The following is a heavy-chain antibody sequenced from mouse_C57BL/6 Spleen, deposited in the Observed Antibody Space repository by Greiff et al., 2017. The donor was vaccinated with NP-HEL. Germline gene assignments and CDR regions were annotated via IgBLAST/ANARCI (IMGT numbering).Heavy chain of an antibody. Sequence: QVQLQQPGAELVKPGASVKLSCKASGYTFTSYWMQWVKQRPGQGLEWIGEIDPSDSYTNYNQKFKGKATLTVDTSSSTAYLQLSSLTSEDSAGYYCARAVRVVVATYYFDYWGQGATLTVAS. CDR3: ARAVRVVVATYYFDY. D-gene: IGHD1-1*01. V-gene: IGHV1-50*01. J-gene: IGHJ2*01. CDR2: IDPSDSYT. CDR1: GYTFTSYW.